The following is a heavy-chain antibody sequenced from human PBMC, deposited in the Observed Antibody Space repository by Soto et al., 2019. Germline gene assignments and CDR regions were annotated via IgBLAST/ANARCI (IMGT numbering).Heavy chain of an antibody. CDR1: GGSISSYY. CDR2: IYYRGST. CDR3: ARDPIQNYCSGGTCYYYYYMDL. V-gene: IGHV4-59*01. J-gene: IGHJ6*03. D-gene: IGHD2-15*01. Sequence: QVQLQESGPGLVKPSETLSLTCTVSGGSISSYYWSWIRQPPGKGLEWIGYIYYRGSTNYNLSLKSRVTISVDTSKNQISLKLSSVTAADTAVYYCARDPIQNYCSGGTCYYYYYMDLWGKGTTVTVSS.